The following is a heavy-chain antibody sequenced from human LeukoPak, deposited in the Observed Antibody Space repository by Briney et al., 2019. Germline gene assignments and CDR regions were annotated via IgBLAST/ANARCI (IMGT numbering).Heavy chain of an antibody. V-gene: IGHV4-31*03. CDR1: GGSISSGGYY. CDR2: IYYSGST. Sequence: SETLSLTCTVSGGSISSGGYYWSWIRQHPGKGLEWIGYIYYSGSTYYNPSLKSRVTISVDTSKNQFSLKLSSVTAADTAVYYCAREEVENWFDPWGQGTLVTVSS. CDR3: AREEVENWFDP. J-gene: IGHJ5*02.